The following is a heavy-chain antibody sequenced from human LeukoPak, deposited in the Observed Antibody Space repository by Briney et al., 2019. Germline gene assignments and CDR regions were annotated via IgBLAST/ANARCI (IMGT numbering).Heavy chain of an antibody. D-gene: IGHD3-3*01. CDR2: FDPEDGET. J-gene: IGHJ4*02. CDR3: ATGITIFGVVGPHDY. CDR1: GYTLTELS. V-gene: IGHV1-24*01. Sequence: ASVKVSCKVSGYTLTELSMHWVRQAPGKGLEWMGGFDPEDGETIYAQKFQGRVTVTEDTSTDTAYMELSSLRSEDTAVYYCATGITIFGVVGPHDYWGQGTLVTVSS.